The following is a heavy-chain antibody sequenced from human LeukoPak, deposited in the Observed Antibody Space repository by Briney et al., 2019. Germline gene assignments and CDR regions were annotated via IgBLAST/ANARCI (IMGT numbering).Heavy chain of an antibody. J-gene: IGHJ3*02. CDR1: GFTVSSNY. Sequence: GGSLRLSCAASGFTVSSNYMSWVRQAPGKGLEWVSVIYSGGSTYYADSVKGRFTISRDNSKNTLYLQMNSLRAEDTAVYYCARGRVGEPYGSSYAFDIWGQGTMVTVSS. CDR3: ARGRVGEPYGSSYAFDI. V-gene: IGHV3-66*01. D-gene: IGHD6-6*01. CDR2: IYSGGST.